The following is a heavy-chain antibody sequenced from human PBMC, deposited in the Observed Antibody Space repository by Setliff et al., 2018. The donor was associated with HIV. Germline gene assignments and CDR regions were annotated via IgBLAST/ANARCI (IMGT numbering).Heavy chain of an antibody. D-gene: IGHD1-26*01. CDR2: ISYDGSDK. V-gene: IGHV3-30*04. J-gene: IGHJ3*02. Sequence: PGGSLRLSCAASGFTFSNYAMHWVRQAPVKGLEWVAVISYDGSDKYYADSVKGRFTISRDNSKNTVYLQMNSLRAEDTAVYYCARDRPRGGGSLDAFDIWGQGTMVTV. CDR3: ARDRPRGGGSLDAFDI. CDR1: GFTFSNYA.